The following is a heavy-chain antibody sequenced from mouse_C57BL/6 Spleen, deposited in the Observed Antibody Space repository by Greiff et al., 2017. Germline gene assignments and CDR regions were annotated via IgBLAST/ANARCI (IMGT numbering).Heavy chain of an antibody. CDR2: ISYDGSST. V-gene: IGHV5-16*01. J-gene: IGHJ1*03. CDR3: ARVSGVATDWYFDV. Sequence: EVQRVESEGGLMQPGSSMKLSCAASGFTFSDYYMAWVRQVPEKGLEWVANISYDGSSTYYLDSLKGRFIISSDNAKNILYLQMSSQETEDKSTDNCARVSGVATDWYFDVWGTGTTVTVSS. CDR1: GFTFSDYY. D-gene: IGHD1-1*01.